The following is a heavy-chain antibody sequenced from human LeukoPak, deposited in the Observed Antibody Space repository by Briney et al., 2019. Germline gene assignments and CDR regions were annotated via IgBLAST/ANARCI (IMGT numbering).Heavy chain of an antibody. CDR1: GDSISLFY. J-gene: IGHJ5*02. CDR3: ARSLYGSGNIWLDP. V-gene: IGHV4-59*01. CDR2: IHRDGRT. Sequence: PSETLSLTCIVSGDSISLFYWSWIRQPPGQGLEWIGEIHRDGRTRYNPSLKSRVTMSIDYSKNQFSLKLTSVTAADTAVYYCARSLYGSGNIWLDPWGQGTLVTVSS. D-gene: IGHD3-10*01.